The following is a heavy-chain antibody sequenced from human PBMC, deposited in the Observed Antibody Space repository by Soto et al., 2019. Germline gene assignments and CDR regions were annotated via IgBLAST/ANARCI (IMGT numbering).Heavy chain of an antibody. Sequence: SETLSLRCTIAGGYIRFYDWSWIRQSPGQGLEWNGYIYDSGSPYYNPSLKTRVTISADTSKNQISLKLTSATAADTAVYFCAGGVGSSPPRYWGRGTLVTVSS. CDR1: GGYIRFYD. CDR2: IYDSGSP. CDR3: AGGVGSSPPRY. J-gene: IGHJ4*02. V-gene: IGHV4-59*01. D-gene: IGHD3-9*01.